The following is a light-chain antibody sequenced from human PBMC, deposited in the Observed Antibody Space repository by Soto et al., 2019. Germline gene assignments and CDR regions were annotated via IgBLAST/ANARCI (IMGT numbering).Light chain of an antibody. CDR1: QSVSSN. CDR3: QQYDNWPGT. CDR2: GAF. Sequence: EIVMAQSPVTLSVSPWERAALSCGASQSVSSNLAWYQQKPGQAPRLLIYGAFTRAPGVPARFSGSGSGTEFTLTISSLQSEDFAVYFCQQYDNWPGTFGQGTKVDIK. V-gene: IGKV3-15*01. J-gene: IGKJ1*01.